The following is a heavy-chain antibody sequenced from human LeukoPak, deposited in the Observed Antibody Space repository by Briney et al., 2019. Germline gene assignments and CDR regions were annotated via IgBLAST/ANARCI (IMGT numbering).Heavy chain of an antibody. D-gene: IGHD3-3*01. Sequence: PGGSLRLSCVVSGFTFSTSAMSWVRQAPGKGLEWVSGISESGGSTYYADSVKGRFTSSRDNSKNTLFLQMNSLRVEDTAPYYCSKSVAIYFFYGLDVRGQGATGTVSS. CDR1: GFTFSTSA. CDR3: SKSVAIYFFYGLDV. V-gene: IGHV3-23*01. CDR2: ISESGGST. J-gene: IGHJ6*01.